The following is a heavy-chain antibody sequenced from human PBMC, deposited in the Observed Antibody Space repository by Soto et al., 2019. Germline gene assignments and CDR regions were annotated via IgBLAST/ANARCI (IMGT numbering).Heavy chain of an antibody. V-gene: IGHV3-23*01. Sequence: PGGSLRLSCAASVFTFINYGMVWVRQAPGKGLEWVSSISGSGGSSYHADSVRGRITISRDNSKNTLFLQMNNLRAEDTAIYYCAGRGEVEVTGFVYWGQGTMVTVSS. CDR3: AGRGEVEVTGFVY. CDR1: VFTFINYG. D-gene: IGHD3-22*01. CDR2: ISGSGGSS. J-gene: IGHJ4*02.